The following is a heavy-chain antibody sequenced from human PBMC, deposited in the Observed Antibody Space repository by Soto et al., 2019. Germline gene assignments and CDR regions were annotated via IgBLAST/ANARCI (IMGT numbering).Heavy chain of an antibody. J-gene: IGHJ5*02. CDR2: IIPIFGTA. V-gene: IGHV1-69*13. CDR3: ARGGTKGIPITGP. CDR1: GGTFSSYA. D-gene: IGHD2-8*01. Sequence: GASVKVSFKASGGTFSSYAISWVRQAPGQGLEWMGGIIPIFGTANYAQKFQGRVTITADESTSTAYMELSSLRSEDTAVYYCARGGTKGIPITGPWGQGTLVTVSS.